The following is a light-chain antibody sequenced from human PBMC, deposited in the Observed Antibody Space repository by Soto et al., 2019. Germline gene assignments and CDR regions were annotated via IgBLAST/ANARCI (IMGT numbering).Light chain of an antibody. Sequence: QSVLTQPRSVSGSPGQSVTISCTGTSSDVGGYNYVSWYQQYPGKAPKLIIYDVSKRPSGVPDRFSGSKSGNTASLTISGLQAEDEADYYCCSYAGSYPLWVFGGGTTLTVL. J-gene: IGLJ3*02. CDR1: SSDVGGYNY. CDR2: DVS. V-gene: IGLV2-11*01. CDR3: CSYAGSYPLWV.